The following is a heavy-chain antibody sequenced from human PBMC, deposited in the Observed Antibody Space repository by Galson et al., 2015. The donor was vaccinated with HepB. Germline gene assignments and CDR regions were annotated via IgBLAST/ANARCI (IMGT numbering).Heavy chain of an antibody. D-gene: IGHD6-13*01. Sequence: SLRLSCAASGFTFSSDEMYWVRQAPGKGLEWVSSISSSSSYIYYADSVKGRFTISRDNAKNSLYLQMNSLRAEDTAVYYCARAQGTAAAVNAFDIWGQGTMVTVSS. CDR3: ARAQGTAAAVNAFDI. CDR1: GFTFSSDE. CDR2: ISSSSSYI. J-gene: IGHJ3*02. V-gene: IGHV3-21*01.